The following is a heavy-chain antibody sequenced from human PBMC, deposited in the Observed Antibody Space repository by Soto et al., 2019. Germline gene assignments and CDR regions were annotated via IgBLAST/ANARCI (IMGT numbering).Heavy chain of an antibody. J-gene: IGHJ6*02. CDR1: GFTFSSYG. CDR2: ISYDGSNK. Sequence: GGSLRLSCAASGFTFSSYGMHWVRQAPGKGLEWVAVISYDGSNKYYADSVKGRFTISRDNSKNTLYLQMNSLRAEDTAVYYCAKDLGDYYYGMDVWGQGTTVTVSS. V-gene: IGHV3-30*18. CDR3: AKDLGDYYYGMDV. D-gene: IGHD3-16*01.